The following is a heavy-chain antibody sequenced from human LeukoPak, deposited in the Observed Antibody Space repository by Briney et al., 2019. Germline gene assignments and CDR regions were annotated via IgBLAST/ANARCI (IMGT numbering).Heavy chain of an antibody. CDR1: GFTFSSYA. J-gene: IGHJ4*02. CDR3: AKAGDYSTYYFDY. CDR2: ISGSGGST. V-gene: IGHV3-23*01. D-gene: IGHD4-11*01. Sequence: GGSLRLSCAASGFTFSSYAMSWARQAPGKGLEWVSAISGSGGSTYYADSVKGRFTISRDISKNTLYLQINSLRAEDTAVYYCAKAGDYSTYYFDYWGQGTLVTVSS.